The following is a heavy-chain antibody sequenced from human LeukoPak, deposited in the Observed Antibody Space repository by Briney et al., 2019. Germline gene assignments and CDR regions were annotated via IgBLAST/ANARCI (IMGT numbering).Heavy chain of an antibody. J-gene: IGHJ4*02. CDR3: AKATIAAAGSRKYCFDY. V-gene: IGHV3-23*01. Sequence: PGGSLRLSCSVSGFTISSYAMHWVRQVPGKGLECVSAISGSGGTTYYADSVKGRFTISRDNPKNTVYLQMNSLRAEDTAVYYCAKATIAAAGSRKYCFDYWGQGTLVTVSS. CDR1: GFTISSYA. CDR2: ISGSGGTT. D-gene: IGHD6-13*01.